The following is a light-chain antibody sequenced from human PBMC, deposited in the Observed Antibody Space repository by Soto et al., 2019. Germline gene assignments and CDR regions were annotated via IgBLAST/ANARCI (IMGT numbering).Light chain of an antibody. CDR1: QSVSIN. V-gene: IGKV3-15*01. CDR2: GAS. Sequence: MTQSPAILSFSPGGRAALSCRASQSVSINLAWIQQKPGQGPRLLIIGASTRATGVPDRFSGSGSGTEFTLTIDSLQSDDFATYYCQQDYSYSWTFGQGTKVDIK. CDR3: QQDYSYSWT. J-gene: IGKJ1*01.